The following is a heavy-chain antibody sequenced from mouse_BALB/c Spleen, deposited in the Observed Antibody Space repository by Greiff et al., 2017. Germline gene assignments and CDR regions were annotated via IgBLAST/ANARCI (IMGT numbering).Heavy chain of an antibody. CDR3: AREAYYYAMDY. CDR2: ISYSGST. V-gene: IGHV3-2*02. Sequence: EVKLVESGPGLVKPSQSLSLTCTVTGYSITSDYAWNWIRQFPGNKLEWMGYISYSGSTSYNPSLKSRISITRDTSKNQFFLQLNSVTTEDTATYYCAREAYYYAMDYWGQGTSVTVSS. CDR1: GYSITSDYA. J-gene: IGHJ4*01.